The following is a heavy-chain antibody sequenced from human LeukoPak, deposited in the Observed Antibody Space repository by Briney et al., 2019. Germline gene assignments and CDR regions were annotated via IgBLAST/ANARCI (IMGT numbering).Heavy chain of an antibody. CDR3: TRGRGGTIDRGYMDY. D-gene: IGHD1-1*01. CDR2: MNSNTGNT. CDR1: GYTFINYD. V-gene: IGHV1-8*01. J-gene: IGHJ4*02. Sequence: ASVKVSCKAPGYTFINYDIMWVRQATGQGLEWMGWMNSNTGNTGYAQRFQGRVTMTRDTSRSTAYMELSSLGSEDTAVYYCTRGRGGTIDRGYMDYWGQGTLVTVSS.